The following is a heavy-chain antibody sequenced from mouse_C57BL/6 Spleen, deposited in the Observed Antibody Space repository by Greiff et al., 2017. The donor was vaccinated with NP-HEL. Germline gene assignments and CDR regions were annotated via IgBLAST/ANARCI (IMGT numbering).Heavy chain of an antibody. D-gene: IGHD2-2*01. V-gene: IGHV1-9*01. Sequence: VQLQQSGAELMNPGASVKLSCKATGYTFTRYCIPSDKQMPPPCLSSIFSILPGSGSTNYNEKFKGKATFTADTSSNTAYMQLSSLTTEDSAIYYCARKRDMVNAWFAYWGQGTLVTVSA. CDR2: ILPGSGST. CDR1: GYTFTRYC. J-gene: IGHJ3*01. CDR3: ARKRDMVNAWFAY.